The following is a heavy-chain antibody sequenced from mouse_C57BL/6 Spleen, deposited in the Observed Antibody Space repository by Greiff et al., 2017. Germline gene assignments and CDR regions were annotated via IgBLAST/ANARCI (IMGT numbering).Heavy chain of an antibody. D-gene: IGHD3-3*01. CDR1: GFTFSSYT. V-gene: IGHV5-9*01. CDR3: AGEGQEDLDY. Sequence: EVKLMESGGGLVKPGGSLKLSCAASGFTFSSYTMSWVRQTPEKRLEWVATISGGGGNTYYPDSVKGRITISRDNAKNTLYLQKSSLRAEDTALYYGAGEGQEDLDYWGQGTTLTVSS. J-gene: IGHJ2*01. CDR2: ISGGGGNT.